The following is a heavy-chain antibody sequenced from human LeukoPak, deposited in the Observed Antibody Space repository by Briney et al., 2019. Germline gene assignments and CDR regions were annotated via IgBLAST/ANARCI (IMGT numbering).Heavy chain of an antibody. CDR3: AKADILTGYYGYYFDY. J-gene: IGHJ4*02. CDR1: GFTFSSYA. CDR2: ISYDGSNK. V-gene: IGHV3-30-3*01. Sequence: GGSLRLSCAASGFTFSSYAMHWVRQAPGKGLEWVAVISYDGSNKYYADSVKGRFTISRDNSKNTLYLQMNSLRAEDTAVYYCAKADILTGYYGYYFDYWGQGTLVTVSS. D-gene: IGHD3-9*01.